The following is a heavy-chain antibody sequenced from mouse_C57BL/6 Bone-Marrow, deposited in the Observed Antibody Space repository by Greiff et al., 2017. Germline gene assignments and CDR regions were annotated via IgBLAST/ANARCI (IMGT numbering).Heavy chain of an antibody. V-gene: IGHV14-4*01. CDR2: IDPENGDT. J-gene: IGHJ1*03. Sequence: VQLQQSGAELVRPGASVKLSCTASGFNIKDDYMHWVNQRPEQGLEWIGWIDPENGDTEYASKFQGKATITADTSSNTAYLQLSSLTSEDTAVYYCTTGGSSFYWYFDVWGTGTTVTVSS. CDR1: GFNIKDDY. D-gene: IGHD1-1*01. CDR3: TTGGSSFYWYFDV.